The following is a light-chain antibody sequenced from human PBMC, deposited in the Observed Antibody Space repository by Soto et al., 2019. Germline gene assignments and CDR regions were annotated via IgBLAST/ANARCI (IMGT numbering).Light chain of an antibody. V-gene: IGKV3-15*01. J-gene: IGKJ1*01. CDR1: QSVSSSY. CDR2: RTS. CDR3: QQYQNLWT. Sequence: EVVLAPSAAPLSVSPGERATLSCRASQSVSSSYLAWYQQKPGQPPRLLMFRTSSRATGIPARFRGRVSGTEFTLTNNSLQSEDCAVYYCQQYQNLWTFGQGTKVDI.